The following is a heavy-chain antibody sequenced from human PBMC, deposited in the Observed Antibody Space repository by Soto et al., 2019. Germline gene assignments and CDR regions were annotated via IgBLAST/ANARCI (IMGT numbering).Heavy chain of an antibody. CDR1: GGYISEKY. CDR3: VASLAAAGLKWLDP. D-gene: IGHD6-13*01. V-gene: IGHV4-4*07. Sequence: SPTLSLTRSLSGGYISEKYWTWHRQPPGRGLGWLWLIFANERSDYKPCRSRRVAMSVDASKSRFSLRLTSMTAADTAVYYCVASLAAAGLKWLDPWGRGTLVTV. CDR2: IFANERS. J-gene: IGHJ5*02.